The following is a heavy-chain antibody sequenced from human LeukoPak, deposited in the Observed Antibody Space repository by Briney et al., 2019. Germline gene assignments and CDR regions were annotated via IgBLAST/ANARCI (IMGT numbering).Heavy chain of an antibody. CDR2: ISSSSSYI. J-gene: IGHJ4*02. V-gene: IGHV3-21*01. Sequence: GGSLRLSCAASGFTFSSYSMNWVRQAPGKGLEWVSSISSSSSYIYYADSVKGRFTISRDNAKNSLYLQMNSLRAEDTAVYYCARGYSSGWYDYFDYWGQGTLVTVSS. CDR3: ARGYSSGWYDYFDY. CDR1: GFTFSSYS. D-gene: IGHD6-19*01.